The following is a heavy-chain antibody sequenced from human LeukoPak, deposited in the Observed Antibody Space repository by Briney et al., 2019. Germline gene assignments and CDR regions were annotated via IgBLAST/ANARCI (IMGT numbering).Heavy chain of an antibody. D-gene: IGHD1-1*01. V-gene: IGHV3-30*03. J-gene: IGHJ4*02. Sequence: GGSLRLSCAASGFTFSNYGMRWVRQAPGKGPEWVTLISYDGSNKFYADSVKGRFTISRDNSKNILYLQMDSLRPEDTAVFYCARGRAFRGTMTLFDNWGRGTLVTVSS. CDR2: ISYDGSNK. CDR1: GFTFSNYG. CDR3: ARGRAFRGTMTLFDN.